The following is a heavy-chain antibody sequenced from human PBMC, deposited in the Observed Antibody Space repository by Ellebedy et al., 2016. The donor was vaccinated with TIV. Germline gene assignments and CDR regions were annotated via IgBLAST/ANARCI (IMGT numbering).Heavy chain of an antibody. V-gene: IGHV4-59*12. CDR3: ARVMGVVPAAIPFNWFDP. Sequence: SETLSLXCTVSGGSISSYYWSWIRQPPGKGLEWIGYIYYSGSTNYNPSLKSRVTISVDTSKNQFSLKLSSVTAADTAVYYCARVMGVVPAAIPFNWFDPWGQGTLVTVSS. CDR1: GGSISSYY. CDR2: IYYSGST. D-gene: IGHD2-2*01. J-gene: IGHJ5*02.